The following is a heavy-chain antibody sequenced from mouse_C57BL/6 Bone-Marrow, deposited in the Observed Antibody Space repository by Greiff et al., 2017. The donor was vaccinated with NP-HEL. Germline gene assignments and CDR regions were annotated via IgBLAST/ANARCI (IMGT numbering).Heavy chain of an antibody. D-gene: IGHD1-1*01. Sequence: VQLKQPGAELVKPGASVKLSCTASGFNIKDDYMHWVKQRPEQGLEWIGWIDPENGDTEYASKFQGKATITADTSSNTAYLQLSSLTSEDTAVYYCTTYYYGSSFDYWGQGTSVTVSS. CDR1: GFNIKDDY. J-gene: IGHJ4*01. CDR3: TTYYYGSSFDY. V-gene: IGHV14-4*01. CDR2: IDPENGDT.